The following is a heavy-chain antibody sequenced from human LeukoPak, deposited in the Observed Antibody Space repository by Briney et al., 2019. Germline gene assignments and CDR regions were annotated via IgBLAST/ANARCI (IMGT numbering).Heavy chain of an antibody. CDR2: ISGSGTT. V-gene: IGHV3-23*01. CDR3: ICPVVG. Sequence: GGSLRLSCAASGFTFNDYALSWVRQAPGKGLEWVSTISGSGTTYYVDSVKGRCTISSGNSKKTLYLQLTRLRGGGTGVYYCICPVVGGGQGTLVTVSS. CDR1: GFTFNDYA. D-gene: IGHD6-19*01. J-gene: IGHJ4*02.